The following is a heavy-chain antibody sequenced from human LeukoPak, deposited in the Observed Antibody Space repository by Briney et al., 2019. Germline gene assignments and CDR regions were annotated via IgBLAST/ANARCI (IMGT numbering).Heavy chain of an antibody. Sequence: GASVKVSCKASGGTFSSYAVSWVRQAPGQGLEWMGGIIPIFGTANYAQKFQGRVTITADESTSTAYMELSSLRSEDTAVYYCARALRDSSPYNWFDPWGQGTLVTVSS. CDR1: GGTFSSYA. CDR2: IIPIFGTA. CDR3: ARALRDSSPYNWFDP. J-gene: IGHJ5*02. D-gene: IGHD6-6*01. V-gene: IGHV1-69*13.